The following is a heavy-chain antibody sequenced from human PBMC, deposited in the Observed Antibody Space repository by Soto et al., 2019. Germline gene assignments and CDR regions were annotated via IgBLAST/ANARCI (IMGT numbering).Heavy chain of an antibody. CDR1: GFTFSSYS. V-gene: IGHV3-21*01. Sequence: EVQLVESGGGLVKPGGSLRLSCAASGFTFSSYSMNWVRQAPGKGLEWVSTISSRNNDMYYVDSVKGRFTISRDNARNSVYLQMNSLRADDTDLYYCARDVNGGFCGAWGQGTLVTVSS. CDR2: ISSRNNDM. D-gene: IGHD2-21*01. J-gene: IGHJ5*02. CDR3: ARDVNGGFCGA.